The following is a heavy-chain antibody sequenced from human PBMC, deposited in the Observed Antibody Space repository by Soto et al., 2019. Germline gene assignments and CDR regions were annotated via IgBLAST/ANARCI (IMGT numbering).Heavy chain of an antibody. CDR1: FGSFA. Sequence: FGSFAMSWVRQAPGKGLEWVSGISGSGGSTYYADFVEGRFTMSRDNSKNTFYLQMNSLRAEDTAVYYCAKDGNSGSYSSPRYFDYWGQGTLVTVSS. V-gene: IGHV3-23*01. CDR2: ISGSGGST. CDR3: AKDGNSGSYSSPRYFDY. J-gene: IGHJ4*02. D-gene: IGHD1-26*01.